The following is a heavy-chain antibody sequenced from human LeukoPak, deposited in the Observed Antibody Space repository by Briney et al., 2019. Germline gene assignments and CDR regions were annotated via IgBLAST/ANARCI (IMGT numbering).Heavy chain of an antibody. CDR3: ARGSGYPYYFDY. D-gene: IGHD3-22*01. V-gene: IGHV3-30*04. CDR2: ISYDGSNK. Sequence: PGRSLRLSCAASGFTFSSYAMHWVRQAPGKGLELVAVISYDGSNKYYADSVKGRFTISRDNSKNTLYLQMNSLRAEDTAVYYCARGSGYPYYFDYWGQGTLVTVSS. J-gene: IGHJ4*02. CDR1: GFTFSSYA.